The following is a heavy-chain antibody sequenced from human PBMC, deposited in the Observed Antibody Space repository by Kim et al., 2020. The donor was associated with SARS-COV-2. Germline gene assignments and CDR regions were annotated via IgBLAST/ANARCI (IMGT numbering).Heavy chain of an antibody. V-gene: IGHV3-49*04. D-gene: IGHD3-10*01. CDR3: TREPSSNYQDVYFDY. J-gene: IGHJ4*02. CDR2: IRSRTYGATT. CDR1: GFRFSDFA. Sequence: GGSLRLSCTASGFRFSDFAVNWVRQAPGKGLEWVGFIRSRTYGATTEYAASVKGRFTISRDDSKSIAYLQMNDLKVGDTAVYFCTREPSSNYQDVYFDYWGQGILVTVSS.